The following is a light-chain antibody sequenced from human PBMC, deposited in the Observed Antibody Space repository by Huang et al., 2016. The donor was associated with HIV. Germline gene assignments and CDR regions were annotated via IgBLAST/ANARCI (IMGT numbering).Light chain of an antibody. Sequence: EIVLTQSLGTLSLSPGGRATLSCRASQTLTTSYLAWYQQRPGQAPRLLIYGASTRATGIPDRFSASGSGTDFTLSISRLEPEDFAAYYCQQYETSLTFGGGTKVEIK. V-gene: IGKV3-20*01. CDR3: QQYETSLT. CDR1: QTLTTSY. CDR2: GAS. J-gene: IGKJ4*01.